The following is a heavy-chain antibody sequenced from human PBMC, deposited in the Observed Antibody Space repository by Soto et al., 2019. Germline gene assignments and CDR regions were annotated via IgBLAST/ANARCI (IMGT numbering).Heavy chain of an antibody. V-gene: IGHV1-8*01. CDR1: GYSFISYD. D-gene: IGHD1-26*01. CDR2: MNPNSGYT. CDR3: ARGASQPLLSAIDY. J-gene: IGHJ4*02. Sequence: ASVKVSCKASGYSFISYDIKWVRQATGQGLEWLGWMNPNSGYTGSAQKFQGRVTMTRDTSISTAYMEWGSLTPEDTAVYYCARGASQPLLSAIDYWGQRTLV.